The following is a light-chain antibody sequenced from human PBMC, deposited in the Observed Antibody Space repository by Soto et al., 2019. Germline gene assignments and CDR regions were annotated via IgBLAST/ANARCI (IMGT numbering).Light chain of an antibody. CDR3: QQYGSIPFT. Sequence: EIVLTQSPGTLSLSPGERATLSCRASQSVSSTYLGWYQQKPGQAPRLLISGASSRATGIPDRFSGSGSGTDFTLTISRXAPEDFAVYYCQQYGSIPFTFGPGTKVDIK. V-gene: IGKV3-20*01. J-gene: IGKJ3*01. CDR2: GAS. CDR1: QSVSSTY.